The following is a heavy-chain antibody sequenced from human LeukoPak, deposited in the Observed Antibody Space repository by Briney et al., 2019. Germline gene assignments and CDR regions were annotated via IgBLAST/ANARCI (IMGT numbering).Heavy chain of an antibody. CDR2: IRGPGGGGTT. D-gene: IGHD3-9*01. CDR1: GFTFTNNA. V-gene: IGHV3-23*01. J-gene: IGHJ3*02. Sequence: GGSLRLSCAASGFTFTNNAMTWVRQPPGKGLQWVSTIRGPGGGGTTYYADSVKGRFSISRDNSKNTLYLQMDSLRAEDTAIYYCAKDRGLYDILTGYDDAFDIWGQGTMVTVSS. CDR3: AKDRGLYDILTGYDDAFDI.